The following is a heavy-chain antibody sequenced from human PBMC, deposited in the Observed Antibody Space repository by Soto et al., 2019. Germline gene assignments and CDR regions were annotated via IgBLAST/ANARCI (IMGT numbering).Heavy chain of an antibody. V-gene: IGHV3-33*01. CDR2: IWYDGSNK. J-gene: IGHJ4*02. CDR1: GFSFSSYG. CDR3: ARTKAVAAKTQYYFDY. Sequence: QVQLVESGGGVVQPGRSLRLSCAASGFSFSSYGMHWVRQAPGKGLEWVAVIWYDGSNKYYADSVKGRFTISRDNSKNTLYLQMNSLRAEGTAVFYCARTKAVAAKTQYYFDYWGQGTLVTVSS. D-gene: IGHD6-19*01.